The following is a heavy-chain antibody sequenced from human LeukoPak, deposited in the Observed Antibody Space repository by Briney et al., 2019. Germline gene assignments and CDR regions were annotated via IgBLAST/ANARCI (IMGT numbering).Heavy chain of an antibody. Sequence: GGSPRLSCAASGFTFTSYSMNWVRQAPGKGLEWVSAISGGGGSTYYADSVKGRFTISRDNSKNTLYLQVNSLRAEDTAVYYCAKGGKWDVTPFDYWGQGTLVTVSS. CDR1: GFTFTSYS. CDR3: AKGGKWDVTPFDY. CDR2: ISGGGGST. V-gene: IGHV3-23*01. J-gene: IGHJ4*02. D-gene: IGHD1-26*01.